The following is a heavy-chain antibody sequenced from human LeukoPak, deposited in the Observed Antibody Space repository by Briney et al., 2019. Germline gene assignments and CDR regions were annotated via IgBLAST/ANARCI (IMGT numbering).Heavy chain of an antibody. V-gene: IGHV3-9*01. CDR3: AKALGATDGAIDY. CDR2: ISWNSGSI. D-gene: IGHD1-26*01. J-gene: IGHJ4*02. Sequence: PGGSLRLSCAASGFTFDDYAMHWVRQAPGKGLEWVSGISWNSGSIGYADSVKGRFTISRDNAKNSLYLQMNSLRAEDTALYYCAKALGATDGAIDYWGQGTLVTVSS. CDR1: GFTFDDYA.